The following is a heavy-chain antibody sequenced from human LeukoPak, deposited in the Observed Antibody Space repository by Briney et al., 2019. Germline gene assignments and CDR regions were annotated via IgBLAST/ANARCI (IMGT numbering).Heavy chain of an antibody. D-gene: IGHD3-10*01. V-gene: IGHV4-39*07. CDR1: GGSISGSSYY. J-gene: IGHJ3*02. CDR3: ARGKDRGVFDI. Sequence: SETLSLTCTVSGGSISGSSYYWGWIRQPPGKGLEWIGEINHSGSTNYNPSLKSRVTISVDTSKNQFSLKLSSVTAADTAVYYCARGKDRGVFDIWGQGTMVTVSS. CDR2: INHSGST.